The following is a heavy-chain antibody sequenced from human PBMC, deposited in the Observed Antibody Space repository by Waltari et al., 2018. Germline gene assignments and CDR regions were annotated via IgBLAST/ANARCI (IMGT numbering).Heavy chain of an antibody. CDR3: ARARGAGYYYGMDV. Sequence: EVQLVESGGGLIQPGGSLRLSCAASGFTVSSNYMSWVRQAPGKGLEWVSGIYSGGSTYYADSVKGRFTISRDNSKNTLYLQMNSRRAEDTAVYYCARARGAGYYYGMDVWGQGTTVTVSS. CDR1: GFTVSSNY. CDR2: IYSGGST. V-gene: IGHV3-53*01. J-gene: IGHJ6*02. D-gene: IGHD2-15*01.